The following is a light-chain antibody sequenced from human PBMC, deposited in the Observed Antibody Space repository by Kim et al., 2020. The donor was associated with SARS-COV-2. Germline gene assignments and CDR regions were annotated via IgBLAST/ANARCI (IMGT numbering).Light chain of an antibody. CDR3: RAWDSSTVV. J-gene: IGLJ2*01. CDR2: QDS. CDR1: KLGDKY. Sequence: YELTQPPSVSVSPGQTASITCSGDKLGDKYACWYQQKPGQSPVLVIYQDSKRPSGIPERFSGSNSGNTATLTISGTQAMDEADYYCRAWDSSTVVFGGG. V-gene: IGLV3-1*01.